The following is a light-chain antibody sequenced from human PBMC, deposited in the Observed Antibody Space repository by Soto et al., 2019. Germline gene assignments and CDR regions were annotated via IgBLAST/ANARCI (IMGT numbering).Light chain of an antibody. Sequence: EIVLTQSPASLSLSPGETATLSCRTSQNVGHNFAWYQLKAGQSPRLLIHTASSRATGIPARFSGSGSRTDFTLTISGLEPEDIAVYYCQERSRWPRATFCGGTRVEIK. CDR3: QERSRWPRAT. CDR1: QNVGHN. V-gene: IGKV3-11*01. CDR2: TAS. J-gene: IGKJ4*01.